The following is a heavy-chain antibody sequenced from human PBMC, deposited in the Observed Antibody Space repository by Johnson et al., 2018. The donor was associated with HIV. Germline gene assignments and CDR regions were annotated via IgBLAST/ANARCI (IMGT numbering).Heavy chain of an antibody. Sequence: VQLVESGGGVVQPGRSLRLSCAASGFTFSDYYMTWVRQAPGKGLEWVSGIHWNGGSTGYADSVKGRFTISRDNAKNSLYLQMNSLRAEDTALYYCARERVLGAFYIWGQGTMVTVSS. J-gene: IGHJ3*02. V-gene: IGHV3-20*04. CDR2: IHWNGGST. CDR3: ARERVLGAFYI. CDR1: GFTFSDYY.